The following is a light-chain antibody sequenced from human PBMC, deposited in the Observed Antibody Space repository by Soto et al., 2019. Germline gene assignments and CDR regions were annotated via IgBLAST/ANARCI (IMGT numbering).Light chain of an antibody. V-gene: IGKV1-5*01. CDR1: QSISSW. CDR3: QQSYSPPPIT. CDR2: DAS. J-gene: IGKJ5*01. Sequence: DIQMTQSPSTLSASVSDRVTITCRASQSISSWLAWYQQKPGKAPKLLIYDASSLESGVPSRFSGSGSGTEFTLTISSLQPEDSATYYCQQSYSPPPITFGQGTRLEIK.